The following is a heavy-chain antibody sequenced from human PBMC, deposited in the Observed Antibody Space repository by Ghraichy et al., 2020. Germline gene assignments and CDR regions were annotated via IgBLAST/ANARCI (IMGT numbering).Heavy chain of an antibody. V-gene: IGHV4-39*01. D-gene: IGHD4-17*01. CDR2: VYYSGST. Sequence: SETLSLTCTVSGGSISSSSYYWGWIRQPPGKGLEYIGSVYYSGSTYYNPSLKSRVTISVDTSKNQFSLKLSSVTAADTAVYYCAVGVRVTTGEYWGQGTLVTVSS. CDR1: GGSISSSSYY. CDR3: AVGVRVTTGEY. J-gene: IGHJ4*02.